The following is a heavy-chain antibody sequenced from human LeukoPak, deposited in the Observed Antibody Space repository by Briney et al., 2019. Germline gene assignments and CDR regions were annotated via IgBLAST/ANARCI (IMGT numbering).Heavy chain of an antibody. CDR3: ATSYDSCSYYLPFDY. Sequence: PSETLSLTCTVSGGSVSGYYWSWIRQPPGKGLEWIGYIYYSGSANYDPSLKSRVTISIDTSKNQFSLKLSSVTAADTAVYYCATSYDSCSYYLPFDYWGQGTLVTVSS. V-gene: IGHV4-59*02. J-gene: IGHJ4*02. D-gene: IGHD3-22*01. CDR1: GGSVSGYY. CDR2: IYYSGSA.